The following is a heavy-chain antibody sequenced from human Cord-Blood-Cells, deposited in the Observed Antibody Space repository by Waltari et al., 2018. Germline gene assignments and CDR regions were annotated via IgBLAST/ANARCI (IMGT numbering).Heavy chain of an antibody. J-gene: IGHJ6*02. Sequence: QVQLVQYGAEVKKPGSSVKVSCNASAGTFGSYAISWVARGPGQGPGWMGGIIPIFGTANYAQKFQGRVTITADESTSTAYMELSSLRSEDTAVYYCARDGGSGSTSYYYYYGMDVWGQGTTVTVSS. D-gene: IGHD3-10*01. CDR2: IIPIFGTA. CDR1: AGTFGSYA. CDR3: ARDGGSGSTSYYYYYGMDV. V-gene: IGHV1-69*01.